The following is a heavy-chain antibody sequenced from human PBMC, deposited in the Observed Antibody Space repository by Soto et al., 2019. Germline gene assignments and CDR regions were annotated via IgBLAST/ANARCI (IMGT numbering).Heavy chain of an antibody. CDR3: AREGGIVPSYYYYYGMDV. D-gene: IGHD2-15*01. CDR1: GDTVSSNTAA. Sequence: SQTLSLTCAISGDTVSSNTAAWNWIRQSPSRGLEWLGRTYYRSKWYNDYAVSVKSRITVNPDTSKNQFSLQLNSVTPEDTAVYYCAREGGIVPSYYYYYGMDVWGQVTTVTVSS. CDR2: TYYRSKWYN. V-gene: IGHV6-1*01. J-gene: IGHJ6*02.